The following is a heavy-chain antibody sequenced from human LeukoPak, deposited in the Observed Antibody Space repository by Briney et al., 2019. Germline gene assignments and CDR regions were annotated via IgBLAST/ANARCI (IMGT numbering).Heavy chain of an antibody. V-gene: IGHV4-34*01. CDR3: ARVEYNGYEADY. CDR1: GGSFSGHY. Sequence: SETLSLTCAVYGGSFSGHYWSWIRQPPGKGLEGIGEIYHSGSTNYNPSLKSRVTISVDKSKNRFSLKLSSVTAADTAVDYCARVEYNGYEADYWGQGTLVTVSS. D-gene: IGHD5-12*01. J-gene: IGHJ4*02. CDR2: IYHSGST.